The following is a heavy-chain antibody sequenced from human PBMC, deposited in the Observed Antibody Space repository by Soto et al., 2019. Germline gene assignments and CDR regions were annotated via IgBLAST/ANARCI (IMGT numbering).Heavy chain of an antibody. CDR1: GFTFGSYW. J-gene: IGHJ4*02. CDR2: IKQDGSEK. D-gene: IGHD3-22*01. V-gene: IGHV3-7*04. CDR3: ARARADYYDSSGYPLGY. Sequence: EGSLRGSCAPAGFTFGSYWMGWVRQAPGKGLEWVANIKQDGSEKYYVDSVKGRFTISRDNAKNSLYLQMNSLRAEDTAVYYCARARADYYDSSGYPLGYWGQGT.